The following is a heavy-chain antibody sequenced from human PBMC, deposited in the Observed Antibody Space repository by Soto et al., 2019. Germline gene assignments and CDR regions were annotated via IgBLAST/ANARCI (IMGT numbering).Heavy chain of an antibody. CDR3: ASLGVSDWANYYYYYGMDV. J-gene: IGHJ6*01. CDR1: GFTFSVYA. D-gene: IGHD6-19*01. V-gene: IGHV3-23*01. Sequence: EVQRLESGGGFVQPGGSLRLSCAATGFTFSVYAMTWVRQAPGKGLAWVSSVTANGGSTYSADSEKGRFTISRDNSKNTLFLQMNSLRAEDTAVYYCASLGVSDWANYYYYYGMDVWGQGTTVTVSS. CDR2: VTANGGST.